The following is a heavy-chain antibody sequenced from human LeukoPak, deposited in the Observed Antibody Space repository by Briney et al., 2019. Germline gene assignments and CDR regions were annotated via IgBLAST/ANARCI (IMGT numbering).Heavy chain of an antibody. D-gene: IGHD3-22*01. CDR3: AKRDDSGGNLVDL. Sequence: SETLSLTCTVSGGSIRSGSHYWAWIRQPPGKGLEWFGSIYYSGSTYYNPSLENRVTISIDTSKNHFSLKLSSLSAADTSVYYCAKRDDSGGNLVDLWGQGTLVTVS. CDR2: IYYSGST. CDR1: GGSIRSGSHY. V-gene: IGHV4-39*02. J-gene: IGHJ4*02.